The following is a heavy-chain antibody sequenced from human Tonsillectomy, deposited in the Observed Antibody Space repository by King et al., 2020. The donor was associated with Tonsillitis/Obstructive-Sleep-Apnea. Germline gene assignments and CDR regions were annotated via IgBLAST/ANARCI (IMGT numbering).Heavy chain of an antibody. CDR1: GGSISSGRYY. Sequence: VPLQESGPGLVKPSQTLSLTCTVSGGSISSGRYYWPWIRQHPEKGLEWIGYIDYSGFTYYNSSLKSRITMSIDTSRNQFSLKLSSVTAADTAVYYCARESIAITGGFDYWGQGTLVTVSS. D-gene: IGHD7-27*01. CDR2: IDYSGFT. V-gene: IGHV4-31*03. CDR3: ARESIAITGGFDY. J-gene: IGHJ4*02.